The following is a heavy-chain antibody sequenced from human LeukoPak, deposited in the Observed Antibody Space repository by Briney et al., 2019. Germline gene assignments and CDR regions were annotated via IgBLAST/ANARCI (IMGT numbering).Heavy chain of an antibody. D-gene: IGHD3-3*01. CDR1: GGSFSGYY. Sequence: SETLSLTCAVYGGSFSGYYWSWIRQPPGKGLEWIGEINHGGSTNYNPSLKSRVTISVDTSKNQFSLKLSSVTAADTAVYYCARGGVRITIFEVVIIANYFDYWGQGTLVTVSS. CDR2: INHGGST. V-gene: IGHV4-34*01. J-gene: IGHJ4*02. CDR3: ARGGVRITIFEVVIIANYFDY.